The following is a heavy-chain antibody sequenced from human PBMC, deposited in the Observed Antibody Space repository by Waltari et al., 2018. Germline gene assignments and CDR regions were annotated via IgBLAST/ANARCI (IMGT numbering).Heavy chain of an antibody. V-gene: IGHV1-24*01. J-gene: IGHJ3*01. CDR1: GETLTEVS. CDR3: TTAREATYPEVAFDV. CDR2: FDPEDNEV. Sequence: QVQLVQSGAEVKKPGASVKVSCKVSGETLTEVSIHWVRQAPGKGLEWMGVFDPEDNEVIYQQKFQGRVARTEDRSADTAFMELRSLSSEDTAIYYCTTAREATYPEVAFDVWGQGTELSVSS. D-gene: IGHD2-2*02.